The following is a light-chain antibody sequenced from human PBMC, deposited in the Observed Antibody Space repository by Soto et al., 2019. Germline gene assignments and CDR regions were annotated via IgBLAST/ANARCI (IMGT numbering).Light chain of an antibody. CDR2: AAS. CDR3: QQTYSTLDS. CDR1: QSISSY. Sequence: DIPMTQSPSSLSASVGDRVTITCRASQSISSYLNWYQQKPGKAPKLLIYAASSLQSGVPSRFSGSGSGTDFTLTISSLHPEDFATYYCQQTYSTLDSFGQGTKLEIK. J-gene: IGKJ2*03. V-gene: IGKV1-39*01.